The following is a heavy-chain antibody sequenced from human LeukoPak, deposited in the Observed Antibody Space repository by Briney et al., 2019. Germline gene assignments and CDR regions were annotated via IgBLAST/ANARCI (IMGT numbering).Heavy chain of an antibody. Sequence: GGSLRLSCAASGFTFSTYWMHWVRQAPGKGLEWVAFIRYDGSNKYYADSVKGRFTISRDNSKNTLYLQMNSLRAEDTAVYYCARSDYCSSTSCYRGPFDYWGQGTLVTVSS. D-gene: IGHD2-2*01. V-gene: IGHV3-30*02. CDR1: GFTFSTYW. J-gene: IGHJ4*02. CDR2: IRYDGSNK. CDR3: ARSDYCSSTSCYRGPFDY.